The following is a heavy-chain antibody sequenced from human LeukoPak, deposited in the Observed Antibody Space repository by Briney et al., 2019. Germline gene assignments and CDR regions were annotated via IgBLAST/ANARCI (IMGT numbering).Heavy chain of an antibody. CDR3: VRRFGSGDYRPDS. CDR2: IYSSGST. D-gene: IGHD3-10*01. J-gene: IGHJ5*01. V-gene: IGHV4-4*07. CDR1: GGSISSSY. Sequence: SETLSLTCTVSGGSISSSYWTWIRQPAGKGLEWIGRIYSSGSTNYNPSLKSRLTMSVDTSRNQFSLKLNSVTAADTAIYYCVRRFGSGDYRPDSWGQGALVTVSS.